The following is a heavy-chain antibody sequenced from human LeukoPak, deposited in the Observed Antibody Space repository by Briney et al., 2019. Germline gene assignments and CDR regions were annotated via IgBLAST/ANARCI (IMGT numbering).Heavy chain of an antibody. D-gene: IGHD3-22*01. Sequence: GGSLRLSCAASGFVFSSYGIHWVRPAPGKGLEWVAFIRFDGSTTYYAESVKGRFTVSRDNSKFTAYLQVNSLRAEDTAVYYCSKESNYDSSGYFNWGQGTLVTVS. CDR3: SKESNYDSSGYFN. V-gene: IGHV3-30*02. J-gene: IGHJ4*02. CDR1: GFVFSSYG. CDR2: IRFDGSTT.